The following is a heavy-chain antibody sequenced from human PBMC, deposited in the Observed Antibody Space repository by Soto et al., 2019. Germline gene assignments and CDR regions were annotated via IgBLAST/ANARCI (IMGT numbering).Heavy chain of an antibody. D-gene: IGHD2-2*01. CDR3: SRDIDTSSHFYWIDP. CDR2: VWAGGRKE. CDR1: GFTFNNYG. J-gene: IGHJ5*02. Sequence: PGGSLRPSCVTSGFTFNNYGVDWVRQAPGKGLGGVAVVWAGGRKEKYADSVKGRPTMYRDLSKNTLYVQMESLRAEVTAVTFFSRDIDTSSHFYWIDPWGQGTLVTVSS. V-gene: IGHV3-33*01.